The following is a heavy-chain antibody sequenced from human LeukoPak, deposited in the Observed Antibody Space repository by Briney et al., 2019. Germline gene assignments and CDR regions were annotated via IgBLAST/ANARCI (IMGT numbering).Heavy chain of an antibody. J-gene: IGHJ3*02. D-gene: IGHD2-21*01. CDR1: GGSISSYY. CDR2: IYHSGST. Sequence: SETLSLTCTVSGGSISSYYWSWIRQPPGKGLEWIGSIYHSGSTYYNPSLKSRVTISVDTSKNQFSLKLSSVTAADTAVYYCARCRSGSLWDAFDIWGQGTMVTVSS. CDR3: ARCRSGSLWDAFDI. V-gene: IGHV4-59*08.